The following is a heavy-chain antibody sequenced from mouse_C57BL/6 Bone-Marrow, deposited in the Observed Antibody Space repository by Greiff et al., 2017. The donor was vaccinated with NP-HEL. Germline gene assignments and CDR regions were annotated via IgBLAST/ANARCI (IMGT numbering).Heavy chain of an antibody. D-gene: IGHD1-1*02. V-gene: IGHV5-4*01. CDR2: ISDGGSYT. CDR1: GFTFSSYA. CDR3: AREGGYGYDAMDY. J-gene: IGHJ4*01. Sequence: DVKLVESGGGLVKPGGSLKLSCAASGFTFSSYAMSWVRQTPEKRLEWVATISDGGSYTYYPDNVKGRFTISRDNAKNNLYLQMSHLKSEDTAMYYCAREGGYGYDAMDYWGQGTSVTVSS.